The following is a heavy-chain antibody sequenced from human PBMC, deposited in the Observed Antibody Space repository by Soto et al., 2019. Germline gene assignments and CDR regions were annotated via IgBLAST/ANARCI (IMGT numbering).Heavy chain of an antibody. V-gene: IGHV3-30*18. CDR3: AKDRNQWLARYFFDY. CDR1: GFTFCSYG. CDR2: MSYDGSSK. Sequence: GGSLRLSCAASGFTFCSYGMHWVRQAPGKGLEWVAVMSYDGSSKYYADSVKGRFIISRDNSKNMLYLQMNSLRGEDSAVYYCAKDRNQWLARYFFDYWGQGTLVTVSS. J-gene: IGHJ4*02. D-gene: IGHD6-19*01.